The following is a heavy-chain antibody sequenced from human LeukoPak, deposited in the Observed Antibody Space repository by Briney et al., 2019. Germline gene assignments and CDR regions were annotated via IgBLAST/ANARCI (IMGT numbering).Heavy chain of an antibody. Sequence: ASVKVSCKASGYTFTGFYMHWVRQAPGQGLEWMGGINHNSGGTNYAQKTQGRVNMTRDTSINTAYMVLSSLRSDDTAVFYCARAHLIAAPGYNWFDPWSQGTLVTVYS. D-gene: IGHD6-13*01. V-gene: IGHV1-2*02. J-gene: IGHJ5*02. CDR3: ARAHLIAAPGYNWFDP. CDR2: INHNSGGT. CDR1: GYTFTGFY.